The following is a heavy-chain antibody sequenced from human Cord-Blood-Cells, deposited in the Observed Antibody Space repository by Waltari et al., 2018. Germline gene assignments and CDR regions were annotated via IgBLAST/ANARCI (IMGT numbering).Heavy chain of an antibody. CDR3: ARSGGGVAGAFDI. D-gene: IGHD6-19*01. V-gene: IGHV1-69*02. CDR2: IIPILGIA. J-gene: IGHJ3*02. Sequence: QVQLVQSEAEVKKPGSSVKVSCKASGGTFSSYTISWVRQAPGQGLEWMGRIIPILGIANYAQKFQGRVTITADKSTSTAYMELSSLRSEDTAVYYCARSGGGVAGAFDIWGQGTMVTVSS. CDR1: GGTFSSYT.